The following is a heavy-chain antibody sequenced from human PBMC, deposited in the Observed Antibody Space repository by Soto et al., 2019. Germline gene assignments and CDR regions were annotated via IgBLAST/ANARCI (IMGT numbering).Heavy chain of an antibody. Sequence: EVQLVESGGGVVRPGGSLRLSCAASGFTFDDYGMSWVLQAPGKGLEWVSGITWNGGSTGYADSVKGRFTISRDNAKNSLYLQMNSLRAEDTALYHCARAHDYGDYRAFDSWGQGTLVTVSS. V-gene: IGHV3-20*01. CDR1: GFTFDDYG. D-gene: IGHD4-17*01. CDR2: ITWNGGST. J-gene: IGHJ4*02. CDR3: ARAHDYGDYRAFDS.